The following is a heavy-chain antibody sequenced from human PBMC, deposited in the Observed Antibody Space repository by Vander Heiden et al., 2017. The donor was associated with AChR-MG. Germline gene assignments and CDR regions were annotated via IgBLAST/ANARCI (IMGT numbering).Heavy chain of an antibody. CDR2: FYYTGST. V-gene: IGHV4-39*01. CDR1: GASISISTYY. CDR3: AMEYQLLSWFDP. J-gene: IGHJ5*02. D-gene: IGHD2-2*01. Sequence: QLQLQESGPGLVKPSETLSLTCTVSGASISISTYYWGWIRQPPGKGREWIASFYYTGSTYYNPSLESRVTISVDTSKNQFSLRLSSVTAADTAVYYCAMEYQLLSWFDPWGQGTLVTVSS.